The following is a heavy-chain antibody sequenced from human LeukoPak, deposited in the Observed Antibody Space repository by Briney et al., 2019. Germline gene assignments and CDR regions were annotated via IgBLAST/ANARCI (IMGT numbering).Heavy chain of an antibody. V-gene: IGHV5-51*01. J-gene: IGHJ4*02. D-gene: IGHD7-27*01. Sequence: GESPKISCKVSGYRFTIYWIGWVRQTPGRGLEWMGIIYPGDSDIRYSPSFQGQVNISADKSISTAFLQWRSLKASDTAMYYCVRRTTGEYYFDYWGQGTPVTVSS. CDR2: IYPGDSDI. CDR3: VRRTTGEYYFDY. CDR1: GYRFTIYW.